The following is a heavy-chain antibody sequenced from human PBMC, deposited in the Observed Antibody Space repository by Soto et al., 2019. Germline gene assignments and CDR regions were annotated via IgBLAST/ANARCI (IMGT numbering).Heavy chain of an antibody. CDR1: GGSFSGYY. CDR2: INHSGST. J-gene: IGHJ4*02. Sequence: SETLSLTCAVYGGSFSGYYWSWIRQPPGKGLEWIGEINHSGSTNYNPSLKSRVTISVDTSKNQFSLKLSSVTAADTAVYYCARGLLGSYDFWSGYYSAYYFDYWGQGTLVTVSS. V-gene: IGHV4-34*01. CDR3: ARGLLGSYDFWSGYYSAYYFDY. D-gene: IGHD3-3*01.